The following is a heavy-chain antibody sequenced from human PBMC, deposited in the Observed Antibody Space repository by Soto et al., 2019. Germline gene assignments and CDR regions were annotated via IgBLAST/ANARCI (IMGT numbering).Heavy chain of an antibody. Sequence: SETLSLTCAVSGGSISSGGYSWSWIRQPPGKGLEWIGYIYHSGSTYYNPSLKSRVTISVDRSKNQFSLKLSSVTAADTAVYYCARETELDAVFDYCGQGTLVTLSS. D-gene: IGHD1-26*01. CDR1: GGSISSGGYS. V-gene: IGHV4-30-2*01. CDR3: ARETELDAVFDY. CDR2: IYHSGST. J-gene: IGHJ4*02.